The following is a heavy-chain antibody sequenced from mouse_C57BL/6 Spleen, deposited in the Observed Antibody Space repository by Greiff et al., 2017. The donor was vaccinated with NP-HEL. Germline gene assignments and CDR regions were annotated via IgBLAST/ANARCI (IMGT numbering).Heavy chain of an antibody. Sequence: QVQLQQPGAELVKPGASVKLSCKASGYTFTSYWMHWVKQRPGKGLEWIGQIYPGDGDTNYNGKFKGKATLTADKSSSTAYMQLSSLTSEDSAVYFCARVGRHYFDYWGQGTTLTVSS. D-gene: IGHD4-1*01. V-gene: IGHV1-80*01. J-gene: IGHJ2*01. CDR2: IYPGDGDT. CDR3: ARVGRHYFDY. CDR1: GYTFTSYW.